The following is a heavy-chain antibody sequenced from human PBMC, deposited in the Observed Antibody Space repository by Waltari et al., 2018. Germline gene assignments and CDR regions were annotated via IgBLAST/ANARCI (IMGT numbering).Heavy chain of an antibody. CDR3: ARADAGYSSSWCDY. D-gene: IGHD6-13*01. Sequence: QVQLVESGGGVVQPGRSLRLSCAACGFPFRSFALAGVRQAPGKGLEWVAVISYDGSNKYYADSVKGRFTISRDNSKNTLYLQMNSLRAEDTAVYYCARADAGYSSSWCDYWGQGTLVTVSS. CDR1: GFPFRSFA. V-gene: IGHV3-30*01. CDR2: ISYDGSNK. J-gene: IGHJ4*02.